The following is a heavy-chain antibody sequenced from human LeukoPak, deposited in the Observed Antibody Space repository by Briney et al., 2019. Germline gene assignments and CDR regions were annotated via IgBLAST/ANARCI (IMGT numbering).Heavy chain of an antibody. J-gene: IGHJ4*02. Sequence: PSETLSLTCTVSGGSISGFYWSWIRQPAGKGLEWIGRIYTSGSTNYNPSLKSRVTMSVDTSQNQFSLKLSSVTAADTAVYYCARDVIAAPGTADYWGQGTLVTVSS. V-gene: IGHV4-4*07. CDR2: IYTSGST. D-gene: IGHD6-13*01. CDR3: ARDVIAAPGTADY. CDR1: GGSISGFY.